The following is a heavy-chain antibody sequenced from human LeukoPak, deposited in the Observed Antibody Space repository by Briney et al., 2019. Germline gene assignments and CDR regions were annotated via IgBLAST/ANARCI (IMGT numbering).Heavy chain of an antibody. Sequence: GALRLSCAASGFTFSSYAMSWVRQAPGKGLEWVSAISGSGGSTYYAASVKGRFTIYRDNSKHTLYLQMNSLRAEDTAVYYCAKLEAPLYDSSGYYYDPGHDAFDIWGQGTMVTVSS. CDR1: GFTFSSYA. V-gene: IGHV3-23*01. CDR3: AKLEAPLYDSSGYYYDPGHDAFDI. J-gene: IGHJ3*02. CDR2: ISGSGGST. D-gene: IGHD3-22*01.